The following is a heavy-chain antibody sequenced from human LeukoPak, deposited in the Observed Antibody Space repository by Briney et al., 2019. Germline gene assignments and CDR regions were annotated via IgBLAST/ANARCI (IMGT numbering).Heavy chain of an antibody. D-gene: IGHD3-3*01. CDR3: ARDAPPTIFGVVIIHHYFDY. Sequence: SQTLSLTCTVSGGSISSGSYYWSWIRQPAGKGLEWIGRIYTSGSTNYNPSLKSRVTISVDTSKNQFSLKLSSVTAADTAVYYYARDAPPTIFGVVIIHHYFDYWGQGTLVTVSS. V-gene: IGHV4-61*02. CDR2: IYTSGST. CDR1: GGSISSGSYY. J-gene: IGHJ4*02.